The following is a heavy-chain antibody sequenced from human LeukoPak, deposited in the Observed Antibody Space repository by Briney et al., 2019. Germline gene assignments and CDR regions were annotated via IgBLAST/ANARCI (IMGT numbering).Heavy chain of an antibody. J-gene: IGHJ4*02. CDR3: AGTWSFDY. CDR1: GFTFSNYW. V-gene: IGHV3-74*01. Sequence: GGSLRLSCAVSGFTFSNYWMHWVRQAPGKGLLWVSRISGDGTTTNYADSVTGRFTISRDNAKNTLYLQMDSLRAEDTAVYYCAGTWSFDYWGQGTLVTVSS. CDR2: ISGDGTTT. D-gene: IGHD2-15*01.